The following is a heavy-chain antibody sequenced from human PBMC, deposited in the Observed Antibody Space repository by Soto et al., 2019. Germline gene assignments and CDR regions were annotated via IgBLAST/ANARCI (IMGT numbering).Heavy chain of an antibody. D-gene: IGHD2-2*01. CDR2: IWYDGSNK. CDR3: ARGTDAMAIYYFDY. Sequence: QVQLVESGGGVVQPGRSLRLSCAASGFTFSSYGMHWVRQAPGKGLEWVAVIWYDGSNKYYADSVKGRFTISRDNSKNTLYLQMNSLRAEDTAVYYCARGTDAMAIYYFDYWGQGTLVTVSS. V-gene: IGHV3-33*01. J-gene: IGHJ4*02. CDR1: GFTFSSYG.